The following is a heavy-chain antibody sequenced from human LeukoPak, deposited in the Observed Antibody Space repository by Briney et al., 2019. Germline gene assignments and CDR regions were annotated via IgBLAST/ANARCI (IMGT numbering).Heavy chain of an antibody. CDR1: GFSLSTRGMR. Sequence: SGPALVKPTQTLTLTCTFSGFSLSTRGMRVSWIRQPPGKALEWLARIDWDDDKFYSTSLKTRLTISKDTSKNQVVLTMTNMDPVDTATYYCARSRRDYGDCDYWGQGTLVTVSS. CDR2: IDWDDDK. J-gene: IGHJ4*02. D-gene: IGHD4-17*01. V-gene: IGHV2-70*04. CDR3: ARSRRDYGDCDY.